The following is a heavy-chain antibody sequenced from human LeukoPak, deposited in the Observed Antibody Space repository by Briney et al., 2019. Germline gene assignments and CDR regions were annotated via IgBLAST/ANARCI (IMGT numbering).Heavy chain of an antibody. Sequence: GESLKISCKASGYSFTNYWIGWVRQMPGKGLEWMAIIYPGDSETRYSPSFQGQVTISADKSIRTAYLQWSSLKASDTAMYYCARALRTGQGDYVPVLWGQGTLVTVSS. CDR2: IYPGDSET. CDR3: ARALRTGQGDYVPVL. D-gene: IGHD4-17*01. V-gene: IGHV5-51*01. CDR1: GYSFTNYW. J-gene: IGHJ4*02.